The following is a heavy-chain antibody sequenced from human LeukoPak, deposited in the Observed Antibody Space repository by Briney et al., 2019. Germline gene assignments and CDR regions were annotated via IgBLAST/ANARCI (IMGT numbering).Heavy chain of an antibody. CDR3: VRDSPSGFFDL. CDR1: GFPFSVSW. V-gene: IGHV3-74*01. Sequence: GGSLRLSCAASGFPFSVSWMHWFRQVPGKGLMWVSRITTDETTTYADSVRGRFSISRDNAKNTVYLQMNSLRVEDTAVYYCVRDSPSGFFDLWGRGTLVTVSS. CDR2: ITTDETT. J-gene: IGHJ2*01. D-gene: IGHD6-19*01.